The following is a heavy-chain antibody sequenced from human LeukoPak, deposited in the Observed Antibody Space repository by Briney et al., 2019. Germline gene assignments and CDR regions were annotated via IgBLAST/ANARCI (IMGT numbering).Heavy chain of an antibody. V-gene: IGHV3-74*01. D-gene: IGHD2-21*01. CDR2: ISTDGKST. CDR3: VGDYQSIQEV. Sequence: GGSLRLSCVASGFTFSNYWMLWVRQAPGKGLMWVSLISTDGKSTRYAESVKGRFTISRDNAKNALYLQMGILRVEDTALYFCVGDYQSIQEVWGQGTTVTVSS. J-gene: IGHJ6*02. CDR1: GFTFSNYW.